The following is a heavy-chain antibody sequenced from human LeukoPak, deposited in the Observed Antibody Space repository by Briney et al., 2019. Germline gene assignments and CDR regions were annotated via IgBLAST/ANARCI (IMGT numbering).Heavy chain of an antibody. J-gene: IGHJ4*02. CDR1: GYTFTSYY. CDR2: INPSGGST. V-gene: IGHV1-46*01. D-gene: IGHD1-1*01. CDR3: ARRVDWNDFDY. Sequence: ASVTVSCKASGYTFTSYYMHWVRQAPGQGLEWMGIINPSGGSTSYAQKFQGRVTMTRDMSTSTVYMELSSLRSEDTAVYYCARRVDWNDFDYWGQGTLVTVSS.